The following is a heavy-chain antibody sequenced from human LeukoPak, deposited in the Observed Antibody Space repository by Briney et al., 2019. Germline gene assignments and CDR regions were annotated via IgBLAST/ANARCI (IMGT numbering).Heavy chain of an antibody. CDR3: ARVQLGYCSSTSCYLEYYFDY. D-gene: IGHD2-2*01. CDR1: GGPISSYY. CDR2: IYYSGST. Sequence: SETLSLTCTVSGGPISSYYWSWLRQPPGKGLEWLGYIYYSGSTNYNPSLKSRVTISVDTSKNQFYLKLSSVTAADTAVYYCARVQLGYCSSTSCYLEYYFDYWGQGTLVTVSS. V-gene: IGHV4-59*01. J-gene: IGHJ4*02.